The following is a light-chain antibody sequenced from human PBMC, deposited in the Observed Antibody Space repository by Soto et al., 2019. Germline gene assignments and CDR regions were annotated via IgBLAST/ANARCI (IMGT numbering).Light chain of an antibody. CDR1: QNIRSN. J-gene: IGKJ1*01. CDR3: QQYNNWPTWT. CDR2: GAS. Sequence: EIVMTQSPATLSVSPGERATLSCRASQNIRSNLAWYQQIPGQAPRLLIHGASTRATGIPARFSGSGSGTEFTLNISGLQSEDYAVYYCQQYNNWPTWTFGQGTKVDI. V-gene: IGKV3-15*01.